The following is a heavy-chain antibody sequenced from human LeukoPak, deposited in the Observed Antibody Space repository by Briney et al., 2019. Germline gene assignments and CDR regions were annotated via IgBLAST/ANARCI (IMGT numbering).Heavy chain of an antibody. J-gene: IGHJ6*03. CDR2: IYYSGST. V-gene: IGHV4-39*07. Sequence: SETLSLTCTVSGGSISSSSYYWGWIRQHPGKGLEWIGSIYYSGSTYYNPSLKSRVTISVDTSKNQFSLKLSSVTAAVTAVYYCARDCSGSGSYYQFYYYYYYMDVWGKGTTVTVSS. D-gene: IGHD3-10*01. CDR3: ARDCSGSGSYYQFYYYYYYMDV. CDR1: GGSISSSSYY.